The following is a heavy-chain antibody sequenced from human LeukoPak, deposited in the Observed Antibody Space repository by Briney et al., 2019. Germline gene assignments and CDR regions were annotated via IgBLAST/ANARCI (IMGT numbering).Heavy chain of an antibody. Sequence: SETLSLTCTVSGGSISSSSYYWGWIRQPPGKGLEWIGSIYYSGSTYYNPSLKSRVTISVDTSKNQFSLKLSSVTAADTAVYYCARGKNTVIWLGYYYFDYWGQGTLVTVSS. V-gene: IGHV4-39*07. CDR3: ARGKNTVIWLGYYYFDY. CDR1: GGSISSSSYY. D-gene: IGHD3-22*01. J-gene: IGHJ4*02. CDR2: IYYSGST.